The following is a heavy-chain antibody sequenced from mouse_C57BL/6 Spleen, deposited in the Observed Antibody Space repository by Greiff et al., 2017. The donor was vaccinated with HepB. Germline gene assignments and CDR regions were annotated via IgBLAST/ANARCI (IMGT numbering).Heavy chain of an antibody. CDR1: GFTFSDYY. J-gene: IGHJ2*01. D-gene: IGHD4-1*01. CDR3: ARASPNWDYFDY. Sequence: VQLVESEGGLVQPGSSMKLSCTASGFTFSDYYMAWVRQVPEKGLEWVANINYDGSSTYYLDSLKSRFIISRDNAKNILYLQMSSLKSEDTATYYCARASPNWDYFDYWGQGTTLTVSS. V-gene: IGHV5-16*01. CDR2: INYDGSST.